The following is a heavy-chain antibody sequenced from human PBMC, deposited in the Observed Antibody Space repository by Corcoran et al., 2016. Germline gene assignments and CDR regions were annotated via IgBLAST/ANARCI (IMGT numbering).Heavy chain of an antibody. Sequence: VQLVESGGGLVQPGRSLRLSCTASGFTFGDYAMSWFRQAPGKGLEWVAVISYDGSNKYYADSVKGRFTISRDNSKNTLYLQMNSLRAEDTAVYYWAKDKGAYCGGDCPGAFDYWGQGTLVTVSS. D-gene: IGHD2-21*02. CDR1: GFTFGDYA. CDR2: ISYDGSNK. J-gene: IGHJ4*02. V-gene: IGHV3-30*04. CDR3: AKDKGAYCGGDCPGAFDY.